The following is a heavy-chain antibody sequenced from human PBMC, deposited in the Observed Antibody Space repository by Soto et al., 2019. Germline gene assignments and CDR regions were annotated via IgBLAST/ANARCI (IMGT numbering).Heavy chain of an antibody. CDR1: GFTVSSNY. D-gene: IGHD6-13*01. CDR2: IYSGGST. Sequence: EVQLVETGGGLIQPGGSLRLSCAASGFTVSSNYMSWVRQAPGKGLEWVSVIYSGGSTYYADSVKGRFTISRDNSKNTLYLQMNSLRAEDTAVYYCARERAGGSSWPYYYYGMDVWGQGTTVTVSS. J-gene: IGHJ6*02. V-gene: IGHV3-53*02. CDR3: ARERAGGSSWPYYYYGMDV.